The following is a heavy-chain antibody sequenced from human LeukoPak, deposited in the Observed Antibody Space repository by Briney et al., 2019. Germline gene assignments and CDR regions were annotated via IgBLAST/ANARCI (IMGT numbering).Heavy chain of an antibody. V-gene: IGHV1-2*02. J-gene: IGHJ4*02. Sequence: GASVKVSCKASGYSFTGYFIHWVRQAPGQGLEWMGCIDPNSGDTKYAQKFQGRVSMPRDTSTRTAYMELSRLRSDDTAVYFCARSGGTGYSHDYWGQGTLVTVSS. CDR3: ARSGGTGYSHDY. CDR1: GYSFTGYF. CDR2: IDPNSGDT. D-gene: IGHD3-9*01.